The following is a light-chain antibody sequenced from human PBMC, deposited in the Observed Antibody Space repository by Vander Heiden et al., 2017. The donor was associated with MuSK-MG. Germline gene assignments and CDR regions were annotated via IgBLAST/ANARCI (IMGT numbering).Light chain of an antibody. Sequence: DIPMTQSPSSLSASLGDRVSITCRARQSISSYLNWYKQKPGQAPKLLIYASSSLHLRVPLTSSGSGCGTDFTLTISIRQPQDFATYSCQHNHSTLQTRFGPGTKVEIK. J-gene: IGKJ1*01. CDR2: ASS. V-gene: IGKV1-39*01. CDR3: QHNHSTLQTR. CDR1: QSISSY.